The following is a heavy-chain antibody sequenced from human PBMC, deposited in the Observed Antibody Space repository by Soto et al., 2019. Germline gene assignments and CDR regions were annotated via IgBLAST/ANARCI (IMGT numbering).Heavy chain of an antibody. CDR3: ARGDLGAVAGYFEY. CDR1: GFTFDDYS. V-gene: IGHV3-9*01. D-gene: IGHD6-19*01. CDR2: ISWHSGSI. Sequence: EVQLVESGGGLVQPGGSLRLSCAASGFTFDDYSMHWVRQAPGRGLEWVSGISWHSGSIDYADSVKGRFTISRDNAKNFLYLEMNSLRPEDTALYYCARGDLGAVAGYFEYWGQGTVVTVSP. J-gene: IGHJ4*02.